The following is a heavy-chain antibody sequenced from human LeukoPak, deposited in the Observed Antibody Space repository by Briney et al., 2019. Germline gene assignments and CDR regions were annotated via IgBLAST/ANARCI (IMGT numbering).Heavy chain of an antibody. CDR2: MNPNSGNT. J-gene: IGHJ6*03. D-gene: IGHD6-19*01. Sequence: GASVKVSCKASGYTFTSYDINWVRQATGQGLEWMGWMNPNSGNTGYAQKFQGRVTMTRNPSISTAYMELSSLRSEDTAVYYCARALAQGQWLVRGYYYYMDVWGKGTTVTVSS. CDR1: GYTFTSYD. CDR3: ARALAQGQWLVRGYYYYMDV. V-gene: IGHV1-8*01.